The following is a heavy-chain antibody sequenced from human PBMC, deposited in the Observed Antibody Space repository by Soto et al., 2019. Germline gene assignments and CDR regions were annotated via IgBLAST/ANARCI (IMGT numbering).Heavy chain of an antibody. CDR1: GDSITSSSHY. CDR2: IYYDGNT. J-gene: IGHJ4*02. CDR3: ARSSIEPRVFMYPFDS. Sequence: PSETLSLTCTVSGDSITSSSHYWGWIRQPPGKNLEYIANIYYDGNTYYKPSLKSRVAFSLDSSKNHFSLRLNSVTAADTAVYYCARSSIEPRVFMYPFDSWGQGTLVTVS. D-gene: IGHD6-6*01. V-gene: IGHV4-39*01.